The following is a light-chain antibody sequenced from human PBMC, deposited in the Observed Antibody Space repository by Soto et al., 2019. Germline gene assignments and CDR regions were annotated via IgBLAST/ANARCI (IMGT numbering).Light chain of an antibody. CDR2: DAS. V-gene: IGKV3-11*01. J-gene: IGKJ5*01. CDR1: QSVSSY. CDR3: QHRSNWIT. Sequence: EIVLTQSPATLSLSPGERATLSCRASQSVSSYLAWYQQKPGQAPRLLIYDASNTATGIPARFSGSGSGTDFTLTISSLEPEDFAVYYCQHRSNWITFGQGTRLEIK.